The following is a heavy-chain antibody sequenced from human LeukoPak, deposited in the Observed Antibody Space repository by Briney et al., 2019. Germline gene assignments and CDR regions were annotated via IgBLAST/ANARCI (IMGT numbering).Heavy chain of an antibody. CDR1: GGSISSSNW. CDR2: IYQSRSN. J-gene: IGHJ6*03. V-gene: IGHV4-4*02. CDR3: ARDRKMRGYYYYYMDV. D-gene: IGHD5-24*01. Sequence: SETLSLTCAVSGGSISSSNWWSWVRQPPGKGLEWIGEIYQSRSNNYNPSLKSRFTILVDKSKNQFSLQLSSVTAADTGVYFCARDRKMRGYYYYYMDVWGKGTTVTVSS.